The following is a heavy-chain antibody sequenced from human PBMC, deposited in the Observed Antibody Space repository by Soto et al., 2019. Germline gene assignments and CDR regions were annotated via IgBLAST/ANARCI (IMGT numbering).Heavy chain of an antibody. J-gene: IGHJ6*02. V-gene: IGHV1-69*01. CDR3: ARHIVVVPAAIEGYYYYGMDV. Sequence: QVQLVQSGAEVEKPGSSVKVSCKASGGTFSSYAISWVRQAPGQGLEWMGGIIPIFGTANYAQKFQGRVTITADESTSTAYMELSSLRSEDTAVYYCARHIVVVPAAIEGYYYYGMDVWGQGTTVTVSS. CDR1: GGTFSSYA. CDR2: IIPIFGTA. D-gene: IGHD2-2*02.